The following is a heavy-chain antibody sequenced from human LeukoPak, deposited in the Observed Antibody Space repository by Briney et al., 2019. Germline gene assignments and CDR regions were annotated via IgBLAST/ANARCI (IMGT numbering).Heavy chain of an antibody. J-gene: IGHJ3*02. V-gene: IGHV3-30*18. Sequence: GRSLRLSCAASGFSFSYYGMHWVRQAPGKGLEWVSFISFDGSITYNADSVKGRLTISRDNSKNTVYLQMNSLRAEDTAVYYCAKGKDYYDSSGYYYTYAFDIWGQGTMVTVSS. CDR1: GFSFSYYG. CDR3: AKGKDYYDSSGYYYTYAFDI. CDR2: ISFDGSIT. D-gene: IGHD3-22*01.